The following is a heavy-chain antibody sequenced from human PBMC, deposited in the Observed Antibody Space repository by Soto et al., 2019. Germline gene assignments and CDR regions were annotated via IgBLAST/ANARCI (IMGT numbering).Heavy chain of an antibody. V-gene: IGHV3-30*18. Sequence: QVHLVESGGGVVQPGRSLRLSCEVSGLTFSNYGMHWVRQAPGKGLEWVAVISNEGRDERYADSVKGRFTISRDNSKNTLYLQMSSLRAEDTAVYYFAKGCGTVSSCYILDYWGQGTLVTVSS. J-gene: IGHJ4*02. D-gene: IGHD2-15*01. CDR1: GLTFSNYG. CDR2: ISNEGRDE. CDR3: AKGCGTVSSCYILDY.